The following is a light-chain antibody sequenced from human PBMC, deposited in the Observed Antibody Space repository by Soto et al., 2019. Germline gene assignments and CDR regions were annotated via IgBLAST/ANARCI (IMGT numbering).Light chain of an antibody. CDR1: QTVRNNY. Sequence: EIVLTQSPGTLSLSPGERATLSCRASQTVRNNYLAWYQQKPGQAPRLLIYDASNRATGIPARFSGSGSGTDFTLTISSLQPEDFAVYYCQQDYDLPTFGQGTRLEIK. J-gene: IGKJ5*01. CDR3: QQDYDLPT. CDR2: DAS. V-gene: IGKV3D-7*01.